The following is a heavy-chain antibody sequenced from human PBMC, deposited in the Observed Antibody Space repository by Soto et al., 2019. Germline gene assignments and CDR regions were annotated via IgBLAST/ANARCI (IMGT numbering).Heavy chain of an antibody. J-gene: IGHJ5*02. CDR1: GYTFFTYD. V-gene: IGHV1-18*01. Sequence: QVHLVQSGVEVKTPGASVKVSCQASGYTFFTYDISWVRQAPGQGLEWMGWISTYSCDTKYAQKFQGRVTMTTDTSTTTAYLELRSLRSDDTAVYYGASHHGPTTSENWFDPWGQGTLVTVSS. D-gene: IGHD5-12*01. CDR3: ASHHGPTTSENWFDP. CDR2: ISTYSCDT.